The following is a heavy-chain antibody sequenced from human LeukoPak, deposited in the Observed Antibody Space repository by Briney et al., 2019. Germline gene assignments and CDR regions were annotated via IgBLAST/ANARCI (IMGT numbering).Heavy chain of an antibody. D-gene: IGHD3-10*01. CDR3: ARMTLYGSGTVD. CDR1: GFTFSSYS. CDR2: ISSNGGST. Sequence: GGSLRLSCAASGFTFSSYSMHWVRQAPGKGLEYVSGISSNGGSTYYADSVKGRFTISRDNSKDTVNLQMGSLRIEDTAIYHCARMTLYGSGTVDWGQGIMVTVSS. V-gene: IGHV3-64*02. J-gene: IGHJ4*02.